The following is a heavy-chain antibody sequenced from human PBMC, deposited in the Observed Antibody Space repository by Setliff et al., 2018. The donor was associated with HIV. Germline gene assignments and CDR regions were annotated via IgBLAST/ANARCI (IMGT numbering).Heavy chain of an antibody. CDR2: IYHSGRA. J-gene: IGHJ4*02. V-gene: IGHV4-30-2*01. D-gene: IGHD6-13*01. CDR3: ARGRGSSSSWPIDY. Sequence: PSETLSLTCTVSGGSISSGSYYWSWIRQPPGKGLEWIGYIYHSGRAIYNSSLTSRVIISVDRSKNQLSLKLSSVTAADTAVYFCARGRGSSSSWPIDYWGQGTLVTVSS. CDR1: GGSISSGSYY.